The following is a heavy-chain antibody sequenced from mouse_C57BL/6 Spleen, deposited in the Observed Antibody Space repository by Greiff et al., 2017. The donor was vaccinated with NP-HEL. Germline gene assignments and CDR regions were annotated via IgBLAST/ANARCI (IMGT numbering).Heavy chain of an antibody. V-gene: IGHV1-7*01. CDR1: GYTFTSYW. CDR3: ASLWNQGYFDV. CDR2: INPSSGYT. Sequence: QVQLKQSGAELAKPGASVKLSCKASGYTFTSYWMHWVKQRPGQGLEWIGYINPSSGYTKYNQKFKDKATLTADKSSSTAYMQLSSLTYEDSAVYYCASLWNQGYFDVWGTGTTVTVSS. J-gene: IGHJ1*03. D-gene: IGHD1-1*02.